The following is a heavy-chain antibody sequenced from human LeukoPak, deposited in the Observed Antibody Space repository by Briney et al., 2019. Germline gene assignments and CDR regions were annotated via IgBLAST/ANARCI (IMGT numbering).Heavy chain of an antibody. CDR3: AREYQLRYDAFDI. D-gene: IGHD2-2*01. J-gene: IGHJ3*02. Sequence: ASVKVSCKASGYTFTGYYMHWVRQAPGQGLEWMGWINPNSGGTNYAQKFQGRVTMTRDTPISTAYMELSRLRSDDTAVYYCAREYQLRYDAFDIWGQGTMVTVSS. CDR1: GYTFTGYY. CDR2: INPNSGGT. V-gene: IGHV1-2*02.